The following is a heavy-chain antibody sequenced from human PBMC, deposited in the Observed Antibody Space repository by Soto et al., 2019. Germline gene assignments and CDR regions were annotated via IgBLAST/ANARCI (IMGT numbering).Heavy chain of an antibody. V-gene: IGHV3-48*02. Sequence: PGGSLRLSCAASGFTFSSYSMNWVRQAPGKGLEWVSYISSSSSTIYYADSVKGRFTISRDNAKNSLYLQMNSLRDEDTAVYYCAKYYYDSSGPAAFDYWGQGTLVTVSS. CDR1: GFTFSSYS. J-gene: IGHJ4*02. CDR3: AKYYYDSSGPAAFDY. CDR2: ISSSSSTI. D-gene: IGHD3-22*01.